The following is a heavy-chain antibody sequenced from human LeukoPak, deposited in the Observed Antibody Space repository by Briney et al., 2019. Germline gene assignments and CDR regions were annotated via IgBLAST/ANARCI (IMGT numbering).Heavy chain of an antibody. CDR1: GGSFSGYY. CDR3: ARALVGATAPSPFDY. CDR2: INHSGST. Sequence: SETLSLTCAVYGGSFSGYYWSWIRQPPGKGLEWIGEINHSGSTNYNPSLKSRVTISVDTSKNQFSLKLSSVTAADTAVYYCARALVGATAPSPFDYWGQGTLVTVSS. V-gene: IGHV4-34*01. J-gene: IGHJ4*02. D-gene: IGHD1-26*01.